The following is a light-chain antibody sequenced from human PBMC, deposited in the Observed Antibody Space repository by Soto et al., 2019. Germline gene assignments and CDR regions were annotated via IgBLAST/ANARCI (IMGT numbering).Light chain of an antibody. Sequence: QSVLTQPASVSGSPGQSITISCTGTSSDVGSYNLVSWYQQHPGKAPKLMIYEGSKRPSGGSNRCSGSKSGNTASLPISGLQAEDEADYYCCSFAGSSPWVFGGGTKLTVL. CDR2: EGS. V-gene: IGLV2-23*01. J-gene: IGLJ3*02. CDR1: SSDVGSYNL. CDR3: CSFAGSSPWV.